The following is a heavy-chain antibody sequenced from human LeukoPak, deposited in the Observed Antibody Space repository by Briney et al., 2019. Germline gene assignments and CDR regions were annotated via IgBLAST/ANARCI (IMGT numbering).Heavy chain of an antibody. CDR2: ISSSSSYI. CDR3: ARGGDGYNSDLDY. D-gene: IGHD5-24*01. CDR1: GFTFSSYS. Sequence: GGSLRLSCAASGFTFSSYSMNWVRQAPGKGLEWVSSISSSSSYIYYADSVKGRFTISRDNAKNSQYLQMNSLRAEDTAVYYCARGGDGYNSDLDYWGQGTLVTVSS. V-gene: IGHV3-21*01. J-gene: IGHJ4*02.